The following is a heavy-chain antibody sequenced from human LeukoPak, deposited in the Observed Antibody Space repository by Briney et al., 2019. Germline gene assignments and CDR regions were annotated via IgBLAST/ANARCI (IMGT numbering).Heavy chain of an antibody. CDR2: INAGNGDT. CDR3: ARFSEDYYYYYYGMDV. CDR1: GYSFNIYA. Sequence: ASVKVSCKASGYSFNIYAMHWVRQAPGQRLEWMGWINAGNGDTKYSQKFQGRVTITRDTSASTAYMELSSLRSEDTAVYYCARFSEDYYYYYYGMDVWGQGTTVTVSS. D-gene: IGHD3-16*01. J-gene: IGHJ6*02. V-gene: IGHV1-3*01.